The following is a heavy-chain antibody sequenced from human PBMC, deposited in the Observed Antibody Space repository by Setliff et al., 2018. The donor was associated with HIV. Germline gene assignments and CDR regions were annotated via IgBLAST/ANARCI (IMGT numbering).Heavy chain of an antibody. CDR1: GFTFDTYE. CDR2: IGGQAEGGAT. J-gene: IGHJ4*02. CDR3: TSGRGSDAIATDY. D-gene: IGHD5-12*01. Sequence: GGSLRLSCEASGFTFDTYEVNWVRRAPGKGLEWVGRIGGQAEGGATAYAPPVRARFTISRDDSKNMLYLEMDSLKTEDTALYYCTSGRGSDAIATDYWGQGTPVTVSS. V-gene: IGHV3-15*04.